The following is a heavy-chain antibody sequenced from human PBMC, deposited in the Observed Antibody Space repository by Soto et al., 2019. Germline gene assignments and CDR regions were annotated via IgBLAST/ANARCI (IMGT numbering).Heavy chain of an antibody. CDR3: ARRARMGSQLWLPFDH. J-gene: IGHJ4*02. CDR2: IYSGTNT. V-gene: IGHV3-66*04. D-gene: IGHD5-18*01. Sequence: GGSLRLSCAASGFTVSSNYMSWVRQAPGKGLEWVSVIYSGTNTYYADSVKGRFTISRDSSENTLYLQMNSLRAEDTAVYYCARRARMGSQLWLPFDHWAQGTLVTVSS. CDR1: GFTVSSNY.